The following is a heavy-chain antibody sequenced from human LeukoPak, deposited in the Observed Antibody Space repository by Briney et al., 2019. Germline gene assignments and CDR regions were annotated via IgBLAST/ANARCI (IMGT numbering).Heavy chain of an antibody. V-gene: IGHV3-7*01. CDR1: TFTLNNYW. D-gene: IGHD1-1*01. Sequence: GGSLRLSCTASTFTLNNYWMSWVRQAPGKGLEWVANIKQDGSEKYYVDSVKGRFTISRDNAKNSLYLQMNSLRDEDTAVYYCARDLNWAFDYWGRGTLVTVSS. J-gene: IGHJ4*02. CDR2: IKQDGSEK. CDR3: ARDLNWAFDY.